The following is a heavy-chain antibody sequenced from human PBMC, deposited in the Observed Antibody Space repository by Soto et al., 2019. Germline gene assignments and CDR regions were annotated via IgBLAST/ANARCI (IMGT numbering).Heavy chain of an antibody. J-gene: IGHJ4*02. CDR1: GGSMSEYF. D-gene: IGHD3-10*01. V-gene: IGHV4-59*01. Sequence: SETLSLTCGVSGGSMSEYFWRWIRQAPGKGLEWIGYIYYLGSTDYYHYFKSRVMISVDTSKRQFSLRLTSVTAADTAVYYCARDGYDGSGRPYPAYWGPGTQGTVS. CDR3: ARDGYDGSGRPYPAY. CDR2: IYYLGST.